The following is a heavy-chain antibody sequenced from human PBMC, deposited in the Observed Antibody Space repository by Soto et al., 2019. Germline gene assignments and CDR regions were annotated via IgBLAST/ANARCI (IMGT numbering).Heavy chain of an antibody. CDR3: ARLNYCGSGSYNAFKI. Sequence: PSETLSLTCTVSGGSISRSSYYWGWIRQPPGKGLEWIGSIYYSGSTYYNPALKSRVTISVDTSKNQFSLKLSSVPAADTAVYCCARLNYCGSGSYNAFKIWGQGTMVTFSS. CDR1: GGSISRSSYY. CDR2: IYYSGST. J-gene: IGHJ3*02. V-gene: IGHV4-39*01. D-gene: IGHD3-10*01.